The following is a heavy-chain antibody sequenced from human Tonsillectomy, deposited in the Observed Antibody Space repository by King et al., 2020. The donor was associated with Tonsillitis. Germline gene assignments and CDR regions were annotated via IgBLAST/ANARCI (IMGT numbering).Heavy chain of an antibody. CDR1: GFSFRTYG. D-gene: IGHD3-3*01. Sequence: QLVQSGGGVVQPGRSLRLSCAASGFSFRTYGMHWVRQAPGQGLDWVAVISYDERKKYYSDSVKGRFTISRDNSQNTLYLQMYSLRAEDTAVYYCAKDYSDDSWWYFDLWGRGTLVTVSS. V-gene: IGHV3-30*18. CDR3: AKDYSDDSWWYFDL. J-gene: IGHJ2*01. CDR2: ISYDERKK.